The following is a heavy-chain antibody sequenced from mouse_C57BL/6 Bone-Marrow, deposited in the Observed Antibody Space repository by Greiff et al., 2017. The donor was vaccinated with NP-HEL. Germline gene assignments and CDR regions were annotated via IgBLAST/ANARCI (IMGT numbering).Heavy chain of an antibody. V-gene: IGHV5-15*01. CDR2: ISNLAYSI. J-gene: IGHJ4*01. D-gene: IGHD2-5*01. Sequence: EVKLMESGGGLVQPGGSLKLSCAASGFTFSDYGMAWVRQAPRKGPEWVAFISNLAYSIYYADTVTGRFTISRENAKNTLYLEMSSLRSEDTAMYYCARHAPYSNYPPYYYAMDYWGQGTSVTVSS. CDR1: GFTFSDYG. CDR3: ARHAPYSNYPPYYYAMDY.